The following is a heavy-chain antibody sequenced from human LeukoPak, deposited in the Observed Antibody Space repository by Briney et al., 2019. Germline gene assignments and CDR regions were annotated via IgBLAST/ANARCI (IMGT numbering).Heavy chain of an antibody. V-gene: IGHV3-48*02. J-gene: IGHJ4*02. CDR1: GFTFSTYD. CDR2: ISSSSRTI. D-gene: IGHD4-17*01. CDR3: ARDGYDYGDYFDY. Sequence: AGSLRLSCAASGFTFSTYDMNWVRQAPGKGLEWVAYISSSSRTIYYAGSVKGRFTISRDKAKNSLYLQMNRLRDEDTAVYYCARDGYDYGDYFDYWGQGTLVTVSS.